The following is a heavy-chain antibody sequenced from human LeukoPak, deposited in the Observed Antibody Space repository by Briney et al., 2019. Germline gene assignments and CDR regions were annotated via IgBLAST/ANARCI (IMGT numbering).Heavy chain of an antibody. CDR1: GGSISSYY. V-gene: IGHV4-4*07. Sequence: SETLSLTCTVSGGSISSYYWTWIRQPAGKGLEWIGRIYTTGSTNYNPSLNSRVTISVDTSKNQFSLKLSSVTAADTAVYYCARERWMDSSGWSPRGWNYYYYMDVWGKGTTVTVSS. CDR2: IYTTGST. J-gene: IGHJ6*03. CDR3: ARERWMDSSGWSPRGWNYYYYMDV. D-gene: IGHD6-19*01.